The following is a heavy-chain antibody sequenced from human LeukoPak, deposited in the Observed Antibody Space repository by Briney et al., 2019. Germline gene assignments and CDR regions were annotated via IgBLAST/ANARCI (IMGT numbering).Heavy chain of an antibody. CDR2: MDYSGST. CDR3: ARRKRGSGGPFDY. CDR1: GVSISSFY. V-gene: IGHV4-59*08. D-gene: IGHD6-19*01. Sequence: SETLSLTCSVSGVSISSFYWTWIRQVPGTGLEWIGYMDYSGSTAYNPSLKSRVTISIDTSKKQFSLELSSVTAADTAIYFCARRKRGSGGPFDYWGQGTLVTVSS. J-gene: IGHJ4*02.